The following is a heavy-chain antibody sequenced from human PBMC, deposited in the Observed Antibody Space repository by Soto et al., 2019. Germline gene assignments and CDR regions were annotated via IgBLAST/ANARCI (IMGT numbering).Heavy chain of an antibody. CDR1: GYTFTSYG. Sequence: ASVKVSCKASGYTFTSYGISWVRQAPGQGLEWMGWISAYNGNTNYAQKLQGRVTMTTDTSTSTAYMELRSLRSDDTAVYYCARVYRDQYNWNYLHYYYMDVWGKGTTVTVSS. J-gene: IGHJ6*03. CDR3: ARVYRDQYNWNYLHYYYMDV. CDR2: ISAYNGNT. D-gene: IGHD1-7*01. V-gene: IGHV1-18*01.